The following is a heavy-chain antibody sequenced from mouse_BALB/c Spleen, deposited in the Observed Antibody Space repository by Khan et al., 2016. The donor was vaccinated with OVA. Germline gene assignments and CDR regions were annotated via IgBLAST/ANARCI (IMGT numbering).Heavy chain of an antibody. Sequence: VQLQQSGPELMKPGASVKISCKASGYSFTTYYIHWVKQSHGKSLEWIGYIDPFNGSTTYNQKFKGKATLTVDKSSSTAYMHLSSLTSEDSAVYYGARHGTSSWFAYWGHGTLVTVSA. D-gene: IGHD1-1*01. CDR2: IDPFNGST. CDR3: ARHGTSSWFAY. J-gene: IGHJ3*01. CDR1: GYSFTTYY. V-gene: IGHV1S135*01.